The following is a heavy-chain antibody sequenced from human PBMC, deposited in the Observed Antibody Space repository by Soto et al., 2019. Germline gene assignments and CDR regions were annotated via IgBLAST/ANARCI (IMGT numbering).Heavy chain of an antibody. J-gene: IGHJ4*02. CDR1: GFTFSSYA. D-gene: IGHD1-26*01. CDR3: ARAPGATSYFDY. V-gene: IGHV3-30-3*01. CDR2: ISYDGSNK. Sequence: GGSLRLSCAASGFTFSSYAMHWVRQAPGKGLEWVAVISYDGSNKYYADSVKGRFTISRDNSKNTLYLQMNSLRAEDTAVYYCARAPGATSYFDYWGQGTLVTVSS.